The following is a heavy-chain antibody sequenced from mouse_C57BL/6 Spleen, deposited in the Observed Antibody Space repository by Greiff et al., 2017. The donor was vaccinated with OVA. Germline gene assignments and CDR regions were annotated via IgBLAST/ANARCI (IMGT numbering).Heavy chain of an antibody. CDR2: INPSNGGT. CDR1: GYTFTSYW. CDR3: ARSSYDYDGAWFAY. J-gene: IGHJ3*01. V-gene: IGHV1-53*01. D-gene: IGHD2-4*01. Sequence: QVQLQQPGTDLVKPGASVKLSCKASGYTFTSYWMHWVKQRPGQGLEWIGNINPSNGGTNYNEKFKSKATLTVDKSSSTAYMQLSSLTSEDSAVYYCARSSYDYDGAWFAYWGQGTLVTVSA.